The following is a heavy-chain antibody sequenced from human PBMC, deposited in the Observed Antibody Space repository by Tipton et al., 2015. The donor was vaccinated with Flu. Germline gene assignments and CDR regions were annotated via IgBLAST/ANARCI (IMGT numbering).Heavy chain of an antibody. CDR1: GVSISDLY. Sequence: TLSLTCTVSGVSISDLYWSWIRQPPGKGLEWVGYIYYTGSTNYNPSLKSRVTISVDTPKNQFSLKLTSVTAADTAVHYCASGGGYALTHNYFDFWGQGSLVTVSS. CDR3: ASGGGYALTHNYFDF. V-gene: IGHV4-59*11. D-gene: IGHD1-26*01. CDR2: IYYTGST. J-gene: IGHJ4*02.